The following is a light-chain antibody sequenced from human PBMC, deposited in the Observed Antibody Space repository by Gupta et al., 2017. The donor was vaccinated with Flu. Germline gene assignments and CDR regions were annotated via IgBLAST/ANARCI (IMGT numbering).Light chain of an antibody. CDR2: KAS. CDR3: QQHLSYPRT. V-gene: IGKV1-5*03. Sequence: DIQMTQSPSTLSTSVGDRVTITCRASQPIDNWLALFQQRPGKAPKLLIYKASNVKSGVPSRFSGSQSGTEFTLTISSLQPDDSATYYCQQHLSYPRTFGGGTKVEF. CDR1: QPIDNW. J-gene: IGKJ4*01.